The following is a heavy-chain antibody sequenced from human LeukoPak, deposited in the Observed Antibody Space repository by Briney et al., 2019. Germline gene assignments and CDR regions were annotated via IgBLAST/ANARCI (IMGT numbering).Heavy chain of an antibody. J-gene: IGHJ6*03. D-gene: IGHD3-3*01. CDR1: GFTFSSYG. CDR2: IRYDGSNK. V-gene: IGHV3-30*02. CDR3: AKDRNSINYDFLATVGYMDV. Sequence: QPGGSLRLSCAASGFTFSSYGMHWVRQAPGKGLEWVAVIRYDGSNKYYADSVKGRFTISRDNSKNTLYLQMNSLRAEDTAVYYCAKDRNSINYDFLATVGYMDVWGKGTTVTVSS.